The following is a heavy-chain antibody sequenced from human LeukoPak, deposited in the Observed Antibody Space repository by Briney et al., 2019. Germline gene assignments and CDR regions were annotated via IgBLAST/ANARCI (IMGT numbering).Heavy chain of an antibody. CDR2: INHSGST. Sequence: PSETLSLTCAVYGGSFSGYYWSWIRQPPGKGLEWIGEINHSGSTNYNPSLKSRVTISVDTSKNQFSLKLSSVTAADTAVYYCAIWSSGSEYYFDYWGQGTLVTVSP. J-gene: IGHJ4*02. V-gene: IGHV4-34*01. CDR1: GGSFSGYY. CDR3: AIWSSGSEYYFDY. D-gene: IGHD6-19*01.